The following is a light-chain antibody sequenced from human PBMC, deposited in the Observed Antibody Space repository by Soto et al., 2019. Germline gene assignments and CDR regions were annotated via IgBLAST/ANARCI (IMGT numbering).Light chain of an antibody. CDR2: KNN. V-gene: IGLV1-47*01. J-gene: IGLJ3*02. CDR1: SSNIGRHA. CDR3: AAMDDYRSGPV. Sequence: QSVRNQAPSASGTPGQRVTISCSGSSSNIGRHAVYWYQQVPGSAPRLVMYKNNQRPSGVPDRFSGSKSGTSASLAISGLRSEDEADYYCAAMDDYRSGPVFGGGTKLTVL.